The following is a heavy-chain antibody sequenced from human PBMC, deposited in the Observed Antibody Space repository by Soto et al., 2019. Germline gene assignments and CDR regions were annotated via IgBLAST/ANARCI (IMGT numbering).Heavy chain of an antibody. V-gene: IGHV3-21*01. D-gene: IGHD5-12*01. J-gene: IGHJ4*02. Sequence: GGSLRLSCAASGFTFSSYSMNWVRQAPGKGLEWVSSISSSSSYIYYADSVKGRFTISRDNAKNSLYLQMNSLRAEDTAVYYCARAPDRGWLQLTHFDYWGQGTLVTVSS. CDR2: ISSSSSYI. CDR3: ARAPDRGWLQLTHFDY. CDR1: GFTFSSYS.